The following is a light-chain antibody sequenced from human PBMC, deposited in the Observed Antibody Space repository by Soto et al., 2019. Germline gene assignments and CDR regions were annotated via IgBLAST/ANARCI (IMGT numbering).Light chain of an antibody. CDR2: AAS. V-gene: IGKV1-5*01. CDR1: QSISSW. Sequence: DIQMTQSPSTLSASVGDRVTITCRASQSISSWLAWYQQKPGKAPNLLIYAASSLESGVPSRFSGSGSGTDFTLTISCLQSEDFATYYCQQYYSYPWTFGQGTKVDIK. J-gene: IGKJ1*01. CDR3: QQYYSYPWT.